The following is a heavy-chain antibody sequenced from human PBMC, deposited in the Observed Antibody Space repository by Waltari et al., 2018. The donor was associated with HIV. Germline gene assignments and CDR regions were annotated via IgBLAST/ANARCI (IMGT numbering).Heavy chain of an antibody. CDR2: IKPTSGGT. CDR3: ARDPRGSGGAFDI. J-gene: IGHJ3*02. Sequence: QVQLVQSGAEVKKPGASVKVSCKASGYTFTGYYMHWVRQAPGQGLEWMGWIKPTSGGTNYAQKCQGRGNRTRDTSISTAYMELNSLRSDDTAVYYCARDPRGSGGAFDIWGQGTMVTVSS. V-gene: IGHV1-2*02. D-gene: IGHD1-26*01. CDR1: GYTFTGYY.